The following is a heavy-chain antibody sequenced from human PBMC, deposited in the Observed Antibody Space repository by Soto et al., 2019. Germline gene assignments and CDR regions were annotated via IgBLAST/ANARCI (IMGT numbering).Heavy chain of an antibody. D-gene: IGHD2-21*02. J-gene: IGHJ4*02. CDR3: ARGGDPDY. V-gene: IGHV3-74*01. CDR2: LQTHESHP. Sequence: EVQLVESGGGLVQPGGSLRLSCVASGFTFDYYWMHWVRQAPGAGLMWVSRLQTHESHPAYADFVNGRFTMSRDNAKHTLYLKTNNLSVDYTAVYYCARGGDPDYWGQGTLVTVSP. CDR1: GFTFDYYW.